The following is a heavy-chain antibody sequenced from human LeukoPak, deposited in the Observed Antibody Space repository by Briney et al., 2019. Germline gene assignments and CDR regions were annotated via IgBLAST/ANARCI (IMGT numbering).Heavy chain of an antibody. J-gene: IGHJ4*02. CDR3: AKGPSTSCLEFDY. V-gene: IGHV3-21*04. Sequence: GGSLRLSCAASGSTFSSYSMNWVRQAPGKGLEWVSSISSSSSYIYYADSVKGRFTISRDNSKNTLYLQMNSLRAEDTAVYYCAKGPSTSCLEFDYWGQGTLVTVSS. D-gene: IGHD2-2*01. CDR2: ISSSSSYI. CDR1: GSTFSSYS.